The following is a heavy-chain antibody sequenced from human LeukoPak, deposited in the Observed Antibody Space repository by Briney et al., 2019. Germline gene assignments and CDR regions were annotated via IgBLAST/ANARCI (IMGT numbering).Heavy chain of an antibody. CDR2: IYYSGST. D-gene: IGHD2-2*01. J-gene: IGHJ4*02. CDR3: ATVEYCSSTSCYSSAARGFDY. V-gene: IGHV4-31*03. CDR1: GGSISSGGYY. Sequence: SETPSLTCTVSGGSISSGGYYWSWIRQHPGKGLEWIGYIYYSGSTYYNPSLKSRVTISVDTSKNQFSLKLSSVTAADTAVYYCATVEYCSSTSCYSSAARGFDYWGQGTLVTVSS.